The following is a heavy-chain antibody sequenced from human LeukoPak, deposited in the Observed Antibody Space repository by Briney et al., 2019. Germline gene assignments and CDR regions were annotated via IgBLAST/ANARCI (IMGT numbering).Heavy chain of an antibody. J-gene: IGHJ6*03. V-gene: IGHV4-4*02. Sequence: SGTLSLTCAVSGGSISSSNWWSWVRQPPGKGLEWIGEIYHSGTTNYNPSLKSRVTISVDKSKNQFSLKVSSVTAADTAIYYCAITSNYYYYMDVWGKGTTVTVSS. CDR2: IYHSGTT. CDR1: GGSISSSNW. CDR3: AITSNYYYYMDV. D-gene: IGHD3-16*01.